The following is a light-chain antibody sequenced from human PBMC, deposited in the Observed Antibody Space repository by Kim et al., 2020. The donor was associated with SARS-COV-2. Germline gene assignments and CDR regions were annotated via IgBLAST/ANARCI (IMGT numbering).Light chain of an antibody. CDR3: CSYTSTSSRI. V-gene: IGLV2-11*03. CDR1: TSDVGGYNY. J-gene: IGLJ2*01. CDR2: DVT. Sequence: QSITSACTGTTSDVGGYNYVSWFPLLPGKAPRLLIYDVTKRPSGVPDRFSGSKAGNTTSLTISGLQADDEAEYFCCSYTSTSSRIFGEGTQLTVL.